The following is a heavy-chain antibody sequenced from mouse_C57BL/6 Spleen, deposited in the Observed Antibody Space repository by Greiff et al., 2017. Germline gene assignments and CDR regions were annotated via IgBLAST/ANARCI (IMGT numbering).Heavy chain of an antibody. D-gene: IGHD1-1*01. CDR2: IHPTSGST. CDR1: GYTFTSYW. Sequence: VQLQQPGAELVKPGASVKLSCKASGYTFTSYWMHWVKQRPGQGLEWIGMIHPTSGSTNYNEKFKSKATLTVDKSSSTAYMQLSSLTAEDSAVYYCARHPTVVAGGFDYWGQGTTLTVSS. J-gene: IGHJ2*01. V-gene: IGHV1-64*01. CDR3: ARHPTVVAGGFDY.